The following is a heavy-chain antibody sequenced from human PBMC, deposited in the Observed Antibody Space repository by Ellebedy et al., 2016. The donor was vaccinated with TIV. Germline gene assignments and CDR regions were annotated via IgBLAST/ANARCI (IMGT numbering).Heavy chain of an antibody. D-gene: IGHD3-10*01. Sequence: GESLKISCKGSGYNFSRYWIGWVRQMPGKGLEWMGIIYPGDSDTRYSPSFQGQVTISADKSISTAYLQWSSLKASDTAMYYCARRITMVRGVIRETYAFDIWGQGTMVTVSS. J-gene: IGHJ3*02. CDR1: GYNFSRYW. V-gene: IGHV5-51*01. CDR3: ARRITMVRGVIRETYAFDI. CDR2: IYPGDSDT.